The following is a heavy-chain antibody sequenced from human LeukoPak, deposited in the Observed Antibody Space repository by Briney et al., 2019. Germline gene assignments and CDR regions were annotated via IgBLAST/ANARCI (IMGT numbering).Heavy chain of an antibody. Sequence: GGSLRLSCAVTGFNLRTYWIHWVRHSPGRGLEWVARINGEGSRISYADSVRGRFTISRDNAKNTAYLQMNSLRAEDTALYYCARDPGYYYYGTDVWGQGTTVVVSS. J-gene: IGHJ6*02. CDR2: INGEGSRI. CDR1: GFNLRTYW. CDR3: ARDPGYYYYGTDV. V-gene: IGHV3-74*01.